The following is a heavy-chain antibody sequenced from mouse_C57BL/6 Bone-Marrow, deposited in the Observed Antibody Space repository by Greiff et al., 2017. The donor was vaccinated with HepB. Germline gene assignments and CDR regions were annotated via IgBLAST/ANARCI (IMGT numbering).Heavy chain of an antibody. J-gene: IGHJ3*01. CDR2: IYPRSGNT. V-gene: IGHV1-81*01. CDR3: ARGGALRPFAY. Sequence: VQLQQSGAELARPGASVKLFCKASGYTFTSHGISWVKQRTGQGLEWIGEIYPRSGNTYYNEKFKGKATLTADKSSSTAYMELRSLTSEDSAVYYCARGGALRPFAYWGQGTLVTVSA. CDR1: GYTFTSHG. D-gene: IGHD1-2*01.